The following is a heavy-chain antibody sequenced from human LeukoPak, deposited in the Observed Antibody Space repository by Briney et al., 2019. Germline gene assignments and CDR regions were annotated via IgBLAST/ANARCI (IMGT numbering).Heavy chain of an antibody. CDR1: GYTFTSYY. J-gene: IGHJ4*02. CDR2: INPSGGST. V-gene: IGHV1-46*01. Sequence: ALVKVSCKASGYTFTSYYMHWVRQAPGQGLEWMGIINPSGGSTSYAQKFQGRVTMTRDTSTSTVYMELSSLRSEDTAVYYCARVPPGYYFDYWGQGTLVTVSS. CDR3: ARVPPGYYFDY.